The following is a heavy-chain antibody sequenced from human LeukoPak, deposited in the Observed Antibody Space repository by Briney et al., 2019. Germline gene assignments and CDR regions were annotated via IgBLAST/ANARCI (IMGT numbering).Heavy chain of an antibody. CDR2: VSNDGNDE. J-gene: IGHJ4*01. CDR3: AKDLRRSGRGGFDS. D-gene: IGHD3-10*01. CDR1: GFSFGGYG. Sequence: PGGSLRLSCAASGFSFGGYGIHWVRQAPGEGLEWVAGVSNDGNDEYYAASVKGRFTISRDNSKNTLHLQMNSLRPVDTAVYFCAKDLRRSGRGGFDSWGHGTLVTVSS. V-gene: IGHV3-30*18.